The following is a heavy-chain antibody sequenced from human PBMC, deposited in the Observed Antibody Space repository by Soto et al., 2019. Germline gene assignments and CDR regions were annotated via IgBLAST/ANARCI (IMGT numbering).Heavy chain of an antibody. J-gene: IGHJ4*02. CDR1: GFTFSSYG. CDR2: ISSDGSNK. CDR3: AKDRERYNWNYSPFDY. D-gene: IGHD1-7*01. V-gene: IGHV3-30*18. Sequence: QVQLVESGGGVVQPGRSLRLSCAASGFTFSSYGIHWVRQAPGKGLEWVAVISSDGSNKYYADSVKGRFTISRDNSKNTLYLQMNSLRAEDTAVYYCAKDRERYNWNYSPFDYWGQGTLVTVSS.